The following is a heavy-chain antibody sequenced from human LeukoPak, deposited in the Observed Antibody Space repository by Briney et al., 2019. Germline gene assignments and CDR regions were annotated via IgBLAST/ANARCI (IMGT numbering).Heavy chain of an antibody. V-gene: IGHV4-38-2*01. CDR3: ADGVVITK. Sequence: SETLSLTCAVSGYSISSGYYWGWIRQPPGKGLEWIGSIYHSGRTYYNPSLKSRGTISVDASKKKFSLKLSSVTAADTAVYYCADGVVITKWGQGTLVTGSS. J-gene: IGHJ4*02. CDR1: GYSISSGYY. CDR2: IYHSGRT. D-gene: IGHD3-22*01.